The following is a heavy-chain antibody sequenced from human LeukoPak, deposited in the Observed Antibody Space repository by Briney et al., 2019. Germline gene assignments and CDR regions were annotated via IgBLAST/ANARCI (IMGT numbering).Heavy chain of an antibody. V-gene: IGHV1-2*02. J-gene: IGHJ5*02. Sequence: ASVKVSCKASGYSFTNYAMNWVRQAPGQGLEWMGWINPNSGGINYAQKFQGRVTMTRDTSISAAYMQLSSLRSDDTAVYYCARGWNGGSLNWFDPWGQGTLVAVSS. D-gene: IGHD1-26*01. CDR3: ARGWNGGSLNWFDP. CDR2: INPNSGGI. CDR1: GYSFTNYA.